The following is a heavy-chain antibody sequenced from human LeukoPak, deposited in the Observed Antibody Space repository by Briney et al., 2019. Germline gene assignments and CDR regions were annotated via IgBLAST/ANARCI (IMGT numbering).Heavy chain of an antibody. D-gene: IGHD3-22*01. CDR3: TSGYYDSRGCCPGCDY. CDR2: IRTKAYGGTT. CDR1: GFTFGDYT. V-gene: IGHV3-49*03. J-gene: IGHJ4*02. Sequence: GGSLRLSCTASGFTFGDYTVSWFRQAPGKGLEWVTFIRTKAYGGTTEYAASVRGRFTISRDDSKNIAYLQMNSLKIEDTAVYYCTSGYYDSRGCCPGCDYWGQGTLVTVSS.